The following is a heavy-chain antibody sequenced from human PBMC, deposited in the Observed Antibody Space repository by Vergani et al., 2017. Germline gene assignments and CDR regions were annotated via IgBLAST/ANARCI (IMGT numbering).Heavy chain of an antibody. CDR2: ISSISSYI. CDR3: ARDPLTYSSSWFDY. J-gene: IGHJ4*02. D-gene: IGHD6-13*01. V-gene: IGHV3-21*01. Sequence: EVQLVESGGGLVKPGGSLRLSCAASGFTFSSYSMNWVRQAPGKGLEWVSSISSISSYIYYADSVKGRFTISRDNAKNSLYLQMNSLRAEDTAVYYCARDPLTYSSSWFDYWGQGTLVTVPS. CDR1: GFTFSSYS.